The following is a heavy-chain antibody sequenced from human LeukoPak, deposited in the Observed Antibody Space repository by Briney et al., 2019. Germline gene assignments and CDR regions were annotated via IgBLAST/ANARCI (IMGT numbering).Heavy chain of an antibody. CDR2: ISSSSSYI. CDR1: GFTFSSYS. CDR3: AREFTYYYDSSGYFYFDY. J-gene: IGHJ4*02. D-gene: IGHD3-22*01. V-gene: IGHV3-21*01. Sequence: GGSLRLSCAASGFTFSSYSMNWVRQAPGKGLEWVSCISSSSSYIYYADSVKGRFTISRDNSKNTLYLQMNSLRAEDTAVYYCAREFTYYYDSSGYFYFDYWGQGTLVTVSS.